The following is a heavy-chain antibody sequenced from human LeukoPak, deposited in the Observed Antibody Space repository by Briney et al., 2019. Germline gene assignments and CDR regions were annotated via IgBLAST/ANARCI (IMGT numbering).Heavy chain of an antibody. Sequence: GGSLRLSCGASGFTFSRYGMHWVRQAPGKGLEWVTYIRKDGSDKYYADSVKGRFTISTDSSKNMVYLQMTSLRAEDTALYYCAKDSNWAFDYWGQGTLVSVSS. CDR3: AKDSNWAFDY. CDR2: IRKDGSDK. CDR1: GFTFSRYG. V-gene: IGHV3-30*02. J-gene: IGHJ4*02. D-gene: IGHD7-27*01.